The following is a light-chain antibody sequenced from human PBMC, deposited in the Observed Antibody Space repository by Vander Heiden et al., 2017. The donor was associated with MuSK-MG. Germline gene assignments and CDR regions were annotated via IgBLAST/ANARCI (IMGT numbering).Light chain of an antibody. CDR1: QISRSY. J-gene: IGKJ2*01. Sequence: DIQMTQSPSSLSTSVGDRVTITCRASQISRSYLNWYQQKPGKAPKLLIYAASTLQSGVPSRFSGSGSGTDFTLTISSLQPEDFATYYCQRSYGVAYTFGQGTKLEIK. CDR2: AAS. CDR3: QRSYGVAYT. V-gene: IGKV1-39*01.